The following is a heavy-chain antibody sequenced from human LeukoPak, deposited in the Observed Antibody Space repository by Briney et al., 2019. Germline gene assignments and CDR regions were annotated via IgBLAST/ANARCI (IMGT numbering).Heavy chain of an antibody. CDR2: INADGSST. Sequence: GGSLRLSCAASGFTFSSYWMHWVRQAPGKGLVWVSRINADGSSTNYEDSVKGRFAISRDNAKNTLYLQMDSLRAEDTAVYYCARERGNPYVPDYWGQGTLVTVSS. J-gene: IGHJ4*02. CDR1: GFTFSSYW. D-gene: IGHD3-10*02. V-gene: IGHV3-74*01. CDR3: ARERGNPYVPDY.